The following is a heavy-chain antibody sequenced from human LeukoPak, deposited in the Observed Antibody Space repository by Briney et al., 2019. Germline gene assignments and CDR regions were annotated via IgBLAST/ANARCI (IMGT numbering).Heavy chain of an antibody. Sequence: PGGSLRLSCAASGFTFSSYEMNWVRQAPGKGLEWVSYISSSGGSIYYADSVKGRFTISRDNAKNSLYLQMYSLRAEDTAVYHCASRTTVTDADGFDIWGQGTMVTVSS. CDR2: ISSSGGSI. CDR1: GFTFSSYE. D-gene: IGHD4-17*01. CDR3: ASRTTVTDADGFDI. V-gene: IGHV3-48*03. J-gene: IGHJ3*02.